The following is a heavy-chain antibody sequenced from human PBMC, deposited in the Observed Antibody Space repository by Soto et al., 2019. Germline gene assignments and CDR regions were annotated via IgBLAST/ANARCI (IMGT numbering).Heavy chain of an antibody. V-gene: IGHV4-39*01. CDR1: GGSISSSSYY. J-gene: IGHJ5*02. CDR2: IYYSGST. Sequence: SETLSLTCTVSGGSISSSSYYWGWIRQPPGKGLEWIGSIYYSGSTYYNPSLKSRVTISVDTSKIQFSLKLSSVTAADTAVYYCARLGLAAAGPDFNWFDPWGQGTLVTVSS. D-gene: IGHD6-13*01. CDR3: ARLGLAAAGPDFNWFDP.